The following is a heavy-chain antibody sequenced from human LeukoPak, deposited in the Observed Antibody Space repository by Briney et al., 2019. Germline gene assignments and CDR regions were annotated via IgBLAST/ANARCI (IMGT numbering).Heavy chain of an antibody. CDR1: GFTFSNYA. V-gene: IGHV3-23*01. CDR3: AKYLHSLYVSLDY. Sequence: PGGSLRLSCSTSGFTFSNYAMSWVRQAPGKGLEWVSSIRSSATNTFYADSVKGRFTISRDNSKNTLYLQMNSLRAEDTAVYYCAKYLHSLYVSLDYWGQGTLVTVSS. D-gene: IGHD3-22*01. CDR2: IRSSATNT. J-gene: IGHJ4*02.